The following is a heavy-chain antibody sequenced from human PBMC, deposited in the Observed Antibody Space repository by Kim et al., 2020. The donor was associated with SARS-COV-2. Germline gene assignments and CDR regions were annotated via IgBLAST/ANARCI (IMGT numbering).Heavy chain of an antibody. CDR2: ISAYNGKT. CDR1: GYTFTSYG. V-gene: IGHV1-18*01. CDR3: ARDLRASSGYYYGMDV. Sequence: ASVKVSCKASGYTFTSYGISWVRQAPGQGLEWTGWISAYNGKTNYAQKLQGRVTMTTDTSTSTAYMELRSLRSDDTAVYYCARDLRASSGYYYGMDVWGQGTTVTVSS. D-gene: IGHD6-19*01. J-gene: IGHJ6*02.